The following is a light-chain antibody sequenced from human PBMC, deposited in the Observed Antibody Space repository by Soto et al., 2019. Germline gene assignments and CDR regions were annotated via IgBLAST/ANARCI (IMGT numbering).Light chain of an antibody. CDR3: CSFAGGYTLDIV. J-gene: IGLJ2*01. CDR1: SSDVGAYNY. V-gene: IGLV2-11*01. Sequence: QSVLTQPRSVSGSPGQSVTISCTGTSSDVGAYNYVSWYQHHPGKAPKLMIYEVGQRPSGVPDRFSGSKSGNTASLTISGLQAEDEADYYCCSFAGGYTLDIVFGGGTKLTVL. CDR2: EVG.